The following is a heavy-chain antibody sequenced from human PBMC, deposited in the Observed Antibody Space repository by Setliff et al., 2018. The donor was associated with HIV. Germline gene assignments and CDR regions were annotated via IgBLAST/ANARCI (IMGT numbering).Heavy chain of an antibody. CDR2: VDPEDGET. V-gene: IGHV1-69-2*01. CDR3: TALNYDILTGYSDY. Sequence: GASVKVSCKASGYTFTSYYMHWVRQAPGQGLEWMGRVDPEDGETIYAEKFQGRVTITADTSTDTAYMELSSLRSEDTAVYYCTALNYDILTGYSDYWGQGTLVTVSS. D-gene: IGHD3-9*01. CDR1: GYTFTSYY. J-gene: IGHJ4*02.